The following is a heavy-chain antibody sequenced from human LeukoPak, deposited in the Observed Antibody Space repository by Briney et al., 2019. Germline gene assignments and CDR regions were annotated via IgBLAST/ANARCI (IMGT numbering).Heavy chain of an antibody. J-gene: IGHJ4*02. Sequence: ASVKVSCKTSGHIFTDFYLHWVRQAPGQGLEWMGWISPTNGATSYARRFQGRVNMARDTSTSTSYMELSSLGSDDTAVYYCARSLSVTRGLITTMLGYWGQGTLVTVSS. D-gene: IGHD3-10*01. CDR2: ISPTNGAT. V-gene: IGHV1-2*02. CDR1: GHIFTDFY. CDR3: ARSLSVTRGLITTMLGY.